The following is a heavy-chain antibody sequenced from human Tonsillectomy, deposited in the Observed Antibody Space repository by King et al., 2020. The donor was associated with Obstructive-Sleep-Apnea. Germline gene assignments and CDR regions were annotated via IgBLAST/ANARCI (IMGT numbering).Heavy chain of an antibody. Sequence: VQLVESGGGLVQPCRSLRLSCAASGFTFDDYAMHWVRQAPGRGLEWGSGISWNSGSIGYADSVKGRFTISRDNAKNSLYLQMNSLRAEDTALYYCAKDIGYDILTGYGMDVWGQGTTVTVSS. CDR3: AKDIGYDILTGYGMDV. J-gene: IGHJ6*02. D-gene: IGHD3-9*01. CDR1: GFTFDDYA. V-gene: IGHV3-9*01. CDR2: ISWNSGSI.